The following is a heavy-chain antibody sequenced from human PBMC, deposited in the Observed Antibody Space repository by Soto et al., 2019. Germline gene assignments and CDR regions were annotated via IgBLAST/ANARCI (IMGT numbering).Heavy chain of an antibody. Sequence: GASVKVSCKASGYTFTSYAMHWVRQAPGQRLEWMGWINAGNGNTKYSQKFQGRVTITRDTSASTAYMELSSLRSEDTAVYYCARFGELLPSTYYYYGMDVWGHGTTVTVSS. CDR2: INAGNGNT. CDR3: ARFGELLPSTYYYYGMDV. J-gene: IGHJ6*02. CDR1: GYTFTSYA. V-gene: IGHV1-3*01. D-gene: IGHD3-10*01.